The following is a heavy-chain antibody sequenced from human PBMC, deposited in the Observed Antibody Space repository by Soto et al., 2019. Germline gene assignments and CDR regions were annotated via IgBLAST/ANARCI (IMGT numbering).Heavy chain of an antibody. CDR2: ISVSGGTT. V-gene: IGHV3-23*01. J-gene: IGHJ4*02. CDR1: GITFSSYA. Sequence: PGGSLRLSCAASGITFSSYAMSWVRQAPGSGLEWVTAISVSGGTTYYADSVKGRFTISRDNSKNTLYLQMNSLRAEDTAVHYCATGLVGATRGFDYWGQGILVTVSS. CDR3: ATGLVGATRGFDY. D-gene: IGHD1-26*01.